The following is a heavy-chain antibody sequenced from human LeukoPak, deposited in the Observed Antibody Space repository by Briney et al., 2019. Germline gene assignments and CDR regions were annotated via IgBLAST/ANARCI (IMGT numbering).Heavy chain of an antibody. V-gene: IGHV1-8*01. J-gene: IGHJ3*02. CDR1: GYTFTSYD. Sequence: GASVKVSCKASGYTFTSYDINWVRQATGQGLEWMGWMNPNSGNTGYAQKFQGRVTMTRNTSISTAYMELSSLRSEDTAVYYCARGGYCSGGSCYSVAFDIWGQGTMVTVSS. CDR2: MNPNSGNT. CDR3: ARGGYCSGGSCYSVAFDI. D-gene: IGHD2-15*01.